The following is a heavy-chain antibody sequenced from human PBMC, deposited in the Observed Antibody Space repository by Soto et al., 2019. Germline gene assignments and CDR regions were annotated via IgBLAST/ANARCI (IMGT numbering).Heavy chain of an antibody. V-gene: IGHV3-33*08. CDR3: ARDPSIPMVRGATAYYYYYYMDV. CDR1: GFTFSSYG. Sequence: PGGSLRLSCAASGFTFSSYGRHWVRQAPGKGLEWVAVIWYDGSNKYYADSVKGRFTISRDNSKNTLYLQMNSLRAEDTAVYYCARDPSIPMVRGATAYYYYYYMDVWGKGTTVTVSS. J-gene: IGHJ6*03. D-gene: IGHD3-10*01. CDR2: IWYDGSNK.